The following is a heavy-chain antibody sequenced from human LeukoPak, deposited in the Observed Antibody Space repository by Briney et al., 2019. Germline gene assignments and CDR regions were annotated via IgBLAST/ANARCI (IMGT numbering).Heavy chain of an antibody. D-gene: IGHD6-13*01. CDR3: ARASSSWSIGDWFDP. CDR1: GYTFTSYD. J-gene: IGHJ5*02. V-gene: IGHV1-8*03. CDR2: MNPNSGNT. Sequence: ASVKVSCMASGYTFTSYDINWVRQATGQGLEWMGWMNPNSGNTGYAQKFQGRVTITRNTSISTAYMELSSLRSEDTAVYYCARASSSWSIGDWFDPWGQGTLVTVSS.